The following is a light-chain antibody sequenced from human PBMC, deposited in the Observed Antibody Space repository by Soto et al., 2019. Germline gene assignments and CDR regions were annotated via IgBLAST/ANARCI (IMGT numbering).Light chain of an antibody. CDR1: QDISNY. Sequence: DIQLTQSPSSLSASVGDRVTITCRASQDISNYLAWYQQKPGKVPNLLMYGASALRSGVPSRFSGSGSGTDFSLTISSLQPEDVATYYCQKYNSAPWTFDQGNKVEIK. CDR3: QKYNSAPWT. J-gene: IGKJ1*01. CDR2: GAS. V-gene: IGKV1-27*01.